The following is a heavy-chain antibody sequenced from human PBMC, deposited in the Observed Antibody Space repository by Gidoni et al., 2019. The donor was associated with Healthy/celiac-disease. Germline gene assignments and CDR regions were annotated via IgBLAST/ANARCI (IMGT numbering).Heavy chain of an antibody. J-gene: IGHJ3*02. CDR2: IYYSGST. Sequence: QVQLQESGPGLVKPSETLSLTCTVSGGSISSYYWSWIRQPPGKGLEWIGYIYYSGSTNYNPSLKSRVTISVDTSKNQFSLKLSSVTAADTAVYYCATELRGDAFDIWGQGTMVTVSS. CDR3: ATELRGDAFDI. CDR1: GGSISSYY. D-gene: IGHD1-26*01. V-gene: IGHV4-59*08.